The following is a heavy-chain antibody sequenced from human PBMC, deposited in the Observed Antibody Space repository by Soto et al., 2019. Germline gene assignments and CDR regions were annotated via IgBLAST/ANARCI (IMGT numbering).Heavy chain of an antibody. Sequence: GGSLRLSCAASGFTFSSYGMHWVRQAPGKGLEWVAVISYDGSNKYYADSVKGRFTISRDNSKNTLYLQMNSLRAEDTAVYYCAKGPSRGYDSSWFDPWGQGTLVTVSS. V-gene: IGHV3-30*18. CDR1: GFTFSSYG. D-gene: IGHD3-22*01. CDR2: ISYDGSNK. J-gene: IGHJ5*02. CDR3: AKGPSRGYDSSWFDP.